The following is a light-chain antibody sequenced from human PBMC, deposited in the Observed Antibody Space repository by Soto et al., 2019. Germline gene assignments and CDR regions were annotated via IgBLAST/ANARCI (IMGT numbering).Light chain of an antibody. V-gene: IGKV1-39*01. Sequence: DIQMTQSPSSLSASVGDRVTITCRASQNIGVYLNWYQKKPGKAPKLLIHAASSLHSGVPSTFSGSGSGTDFALTITSLQADDFATYYCQQYDKYWTFGQGTKVDIK. CDR3: QQYDKYWT. CDR2: AAS. CDR1: QNIGVY. J-gene: IGKJ1*01.